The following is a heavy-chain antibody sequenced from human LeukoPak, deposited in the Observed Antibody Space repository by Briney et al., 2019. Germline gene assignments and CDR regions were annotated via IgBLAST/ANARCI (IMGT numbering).Heavy chain of an antibody. D-gene: IGHD5-12*01. J-gene: IGHJ4*02. CDR2: ISGSGCST. CDR3: AKGPKPKVAFFDY. CDR1: XXXFSXYA. Sequence: XXXFSXYAMSXVRQAPGKGLEWVSAISGSGCSTYYADSVKGRVTISRDNSKNTLYLQMNSLRAEDTAVYYCAKGPKPKVAFFDYWGQGTLVTVSS. V-gene: IGHV3-23*01.